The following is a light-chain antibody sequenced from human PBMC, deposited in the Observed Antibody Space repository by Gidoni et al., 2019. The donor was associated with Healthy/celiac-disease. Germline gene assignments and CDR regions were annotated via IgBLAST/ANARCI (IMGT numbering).Light chain of an antibody. CDR3: MQALQTPPT. J-gene: IGKJ5*01. V-gene: IGKV2-28*01. CDR2: LGS. Sequence: KPGQSPQLLIYLGSNRASGVPDRFSGSGSGTDFTLKISRVEAEDVGVYYCMQALQTPPTFXXXTRLEIK.